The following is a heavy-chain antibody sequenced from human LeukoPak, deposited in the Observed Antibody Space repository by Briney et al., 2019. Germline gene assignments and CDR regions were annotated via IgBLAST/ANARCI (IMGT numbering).Heavy chain of an antibody. CDR3: ARVAMGNYFDY. J-gene: IGHJ4*02. Sequence: SETLSLTCTVSGGSVSSGSYYWSWIRQPPGKGLEWIGYIYHSGSTYYNPSLKSRVTISVDRSKNQFSLKLSSVTAADTAVYYCARVAMGNYFDYWGQGTLVTVSS. CDR2: IYHSGST. D-gene: IGHD2-2*01. CDR1: GGSVSSGSYY. V-gene: IGHV4-30-2*01.